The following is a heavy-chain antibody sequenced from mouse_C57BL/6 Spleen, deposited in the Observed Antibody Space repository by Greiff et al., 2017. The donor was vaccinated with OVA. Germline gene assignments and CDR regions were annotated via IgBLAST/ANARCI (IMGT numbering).Heavy chain of an antibody. CDR3: ARAYY. CDR2: IDPSDSYT. Sequence: QVQLQQPGAELVKPGASVKLSCKASGYTFTSYWMQWVKQRPGQGLEWIGEIDPSDSYTNYNQKFKGKATLTVDTSSSTAYMQLSSLTSEDSAVYYCARAYYWGKGTTLTVSS. J-gene: IGHJ2*01. V-gene: IGHV1-50*01. CDR1: GYTFTSYW.